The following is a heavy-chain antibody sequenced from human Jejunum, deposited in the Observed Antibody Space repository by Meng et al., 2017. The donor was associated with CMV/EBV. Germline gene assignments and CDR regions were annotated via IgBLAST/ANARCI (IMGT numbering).Heavy chain of an antibody. J-gene: IGHJ5*02. Sequence: TYSRSWVRQATGKGLEWVSTISGSGDNIYYADSVKGRFTISRDNAKNSLFLQMNSLRAEDTAVYYCARGLMGCTSTSCYSGWFDPWGQGTLVTVSS. CDR1: TYS. V-gene: IGHV3-21*01. CDR2: ISGSGDNI. CDR3: ARGLMGCTSTSCYSGWFDP. D-gene: IGHD2-2*02.